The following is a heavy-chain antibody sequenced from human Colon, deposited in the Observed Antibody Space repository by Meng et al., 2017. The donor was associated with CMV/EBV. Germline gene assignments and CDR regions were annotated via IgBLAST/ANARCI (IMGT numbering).Heavy chain of an antibody. D-gene: IGHD5-24*01. Sequence: GGSLRLSCAASGFPVSANYMAWFRQAPGRGLEWVAIIYSGSTTTLYADSVKGRFSISRDNSKNTLFLQMNSLRAEDTAVYYCARDRSDVYRYLDSWGQGTLVTVSS. CDR2: IYSGSTTT. CDR1: GFPVSANY. J-gene: IGHJ5*01. V-gene: IGHV3-53*05. CDR3: ARDRSDVYRYLDS.